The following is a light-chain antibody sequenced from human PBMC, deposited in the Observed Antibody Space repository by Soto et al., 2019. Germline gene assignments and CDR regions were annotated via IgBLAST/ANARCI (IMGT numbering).Light chain of an antibody. V-gene: IGKV2-28*01. J-gene: IGKJ4*01. CDR3: LQTLQTPLT. CDR2: LGS. Sequence: DIVMTQSPLSLPVTPGEPASISCRSSQSLLHTNGYNYLDWYLQKSGQSPQLLIYLGSTRASEVPDRFSGNRSGTEFTLKISRVEAEDVGVYYCLQTLQTPLTFGGGTKVEIK. CDR1: QSLLHTNGYNY.